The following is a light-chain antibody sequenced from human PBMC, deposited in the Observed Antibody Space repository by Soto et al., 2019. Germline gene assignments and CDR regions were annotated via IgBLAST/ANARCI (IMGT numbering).Light chain of an antibody. CDR2: DVS. CDR1: SSDVGGYNY. J-gene: IGLJ1*01. CDR3: SSYTSSSTLVV. Sequence: QSVLTQPASVSGSPGQSITISCTGTSSDVGGYNYVSWYQQHPGKAPKLMIYDVSNRPSGVSNRFYGSKSGNTASLTISGFHAEDEADYYCSSYTSSSTLVVFGTGTKVTVL. V-gene: IGLV2-14*01.